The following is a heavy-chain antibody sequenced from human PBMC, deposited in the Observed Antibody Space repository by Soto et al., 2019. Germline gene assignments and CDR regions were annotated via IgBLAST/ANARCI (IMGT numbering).Heavy chain of an antibody. CDR1: GFTFSSYG. D-gene: IGHD2-2*01. CDR2: ISYDGSNK. Sequence: QVQLVESGGGVVQPGRSLRLSCAASGFTFSSYGMHWVRQAPGKGLEWVAVISYDGSNKYYADSVKGRFTISRDNSKNTLYLQMHSLRAEDTAVYYCAKGMRGYCSSTSCYGVLDYWGQGTLVTVSS. V-gene: IGHV3-30*18. CDR3: AKGMRGYCSSTSCYGVLDY. J-gene: IGHJ4*02.